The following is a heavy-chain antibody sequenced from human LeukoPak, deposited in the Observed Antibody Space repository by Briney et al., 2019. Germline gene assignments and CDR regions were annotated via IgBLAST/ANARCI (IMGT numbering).Heavy chain of an antibody. D-gene: IGHD6-13*01. CDR3: AKDIRDSSSWYGFASFDY. CDR1: GFTFXXYS. J-gene: IGHJ4*02. CDR2: ISWNSGSI. V-gene: IGHV3-9*01. Sequence: SLRLXXXXSGFTFXXYSMNWVRHAPGKGLEWVSGISWNSGSIVYADSVKGRFTISRDNAKNSLYLQMNSLRAEDTALYYCAKDIRDSSSWYGFASFDYWGQGTLVTVSS.